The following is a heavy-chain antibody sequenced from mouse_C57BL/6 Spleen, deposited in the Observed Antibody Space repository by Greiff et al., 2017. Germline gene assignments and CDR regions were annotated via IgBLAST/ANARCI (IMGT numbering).Heavy chain of an antibody. Sequence: QVQLQQPGAELVRPGTSVKLSCKASGYTFTSYWMHWVKQRPGQGLEWIGVIDPSDSYTNYNQKFKGKATLTVDTSSSTAYMQLSSLTSEDSAVYYCARRRRALYYCDYWGQGTTLTVSS. J-gene: IGHJ2*01. D-gene: IGHD3-3*01. CDR2: IDPSDSYT. CDR1: GYTFTSYW. CDR3: ARRRRALYYCDY. V-gene: IGHV1-59*01.